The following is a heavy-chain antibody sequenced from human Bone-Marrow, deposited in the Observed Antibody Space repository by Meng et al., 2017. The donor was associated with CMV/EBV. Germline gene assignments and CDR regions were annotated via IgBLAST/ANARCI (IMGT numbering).Heavy chain of an antibody. J-gene: IGHJ4*02. D-gene: IGHD5-18*01. V-gene: IGHV3-9*01. CDR2: ISWNSGSI. CDR3: WGLQLWSQAIVDYFDY. CDR1: GFTFDDYA. Sequence: SLKISCAASGFTFDDYAMHWVRQAPGKGLEWVSGISWNSGSIGYADSVKGRFTISRDNAKNSLYLQMNSLRAEDTAVYYCWGLQLWSQAIVDYFDYWGQGSVVTVSS.